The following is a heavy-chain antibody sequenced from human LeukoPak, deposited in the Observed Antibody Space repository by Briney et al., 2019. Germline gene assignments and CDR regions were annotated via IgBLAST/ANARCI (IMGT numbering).Heavy chain of an antibody. Sequence: GPSLRLSCAASGFTFSSYAMGWVRQAPGKGLEWLSFISGSGGSTYYADSVKGRFTISRDKSKNTLYMQMNSLRAEDTAVYYCAKRPLVGATTFDYWGQGTLVTVSS. CDR2: ISGSGGST. CDR3: AKRPLVGATTFDY. D-gene: IGHD1-26*01. V-gene: IGHV3-23*01. J-gene: IGHJ4*02. CDR1: GFTFSSYA.